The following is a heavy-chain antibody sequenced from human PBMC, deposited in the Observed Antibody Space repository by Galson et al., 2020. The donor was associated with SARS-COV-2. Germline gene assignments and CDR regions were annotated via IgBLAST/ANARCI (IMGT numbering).Heavy chain of an antibody. CDR1: GFTFSSYD. D-gene: IGHD3-10*01. CDR3: ARVSYQYYYGSGGYLYCYYYYVDV. V-gene: IGHV3-13*01. Sequence: GGSLRLSCAASGFTFSSYDMHWVRQATGKGLEWVSAIGTAGDTYYPGSVKGRFTISRENAKNSLYLQMNSLRAGDTAVYYCARVSYQYYYGSGGYLYCYYYYVDVWGKGTTVTVAS. J-gene: IGHJ6*03. CDR2: IGTAGDT.